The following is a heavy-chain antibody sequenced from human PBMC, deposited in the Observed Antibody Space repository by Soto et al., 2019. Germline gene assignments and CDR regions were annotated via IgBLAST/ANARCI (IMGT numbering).Heavy chain of an antibody. V-gene: IGHV3-11*01. CDR1: GFTFSDYY. D-gene: IGHD3-16*02. CDR3: ARVSLNMSTFGGVIVDYYYYYMYV. CDR2: ISSSGSTI. J-gene: IGHJ6*03. Sequence: GGSLRLSCAASGFTFSDYYMSWIRQAPGKGLEWVSYISSSGSTIYYADSCKGRFTISRDNAKNSLYLQMNSLRAEDTAVYYCARVSLNMSTFGGVIVDYYYYYMYVWGKGTTVTVSS.